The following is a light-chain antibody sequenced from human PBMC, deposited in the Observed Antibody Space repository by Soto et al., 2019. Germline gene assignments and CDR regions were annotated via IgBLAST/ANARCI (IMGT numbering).Light chain of an antibody. V-gene: IGKV3-11*01. J-gene: IGKJ4*01. CDR3: QHRRSWPLT. Sequence: EIVLTQSPAILSLSPGERATLSCRASQSIGAVLGWYQQKPGQAPRLLISDASNRATGIPDRFSGSGSGTDFTLTISSLEPEDFVVYYCQHRRSWPLTFGGGTKVEMK. CDR1: QSIGAV. CDR2: DAS.